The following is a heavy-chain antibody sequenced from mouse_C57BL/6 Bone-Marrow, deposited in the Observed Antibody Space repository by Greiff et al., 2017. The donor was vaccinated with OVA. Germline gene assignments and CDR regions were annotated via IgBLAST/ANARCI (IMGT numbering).Heavy chain of an antibody. D-gene: IGHD1-1*01. CDR3: ARGDGSSFFDY. CDR2: IYPSDSEP. Sequence: QVQLQQPGAELVRPGSSVKLSCKASGYTFTSYWMDWVKQRPGQGLEWIGNIYPSDSEPHYTHKFKDKATLTVDKSSSTAYMQLSSLTSEDSAVYYCARGDGSSFFDYWGQGTTLTVSS. J-gene: IGHJ2*01. CDR1: GYTFTSYW. V-gene: IGHV1-61*01.